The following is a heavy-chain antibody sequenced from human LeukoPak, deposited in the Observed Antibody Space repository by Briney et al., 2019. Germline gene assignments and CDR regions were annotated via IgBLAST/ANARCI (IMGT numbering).Heavy chain of an antibody. V-gene: IGHV3-7*04. J-gene: IGHJ4*02. Sequence: GGSLRLSCAVTGFSFTNFWVSWVRQAPGRGLEWAANIHPEGNEKYHVESVKGRFTISRDNTKNLLFLRMNGLRVEDTAVYYCARGDAFSGDHWGQGTLVTVSS. CDR1: GFSFTNFW. CDR2: IHPEGNEK. CDR3: ARGDAFSGDH.